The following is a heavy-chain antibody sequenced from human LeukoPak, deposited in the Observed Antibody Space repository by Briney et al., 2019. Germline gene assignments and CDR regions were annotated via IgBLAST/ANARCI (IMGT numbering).Heavy chain of an antibody. V-gene: IGHV1-2*02. CDR1: GYTFTGYY. D-gene: IGHD3-10*01. CDR3: ARGRGAITMVRGVISLFDY. J-gene: IGHJ4*02. CDR2: INPNSGGT. Sequence: GASVKVSCKASGYTFTGYYMHWVRQAPGQGLEWMGWINPNSGGTNYAQKFQGRVTMTRDTSISTAYMELSRLRSDDTAVYYCARGRGAITMVRGVISLFDYWGQGTLVTVSS.